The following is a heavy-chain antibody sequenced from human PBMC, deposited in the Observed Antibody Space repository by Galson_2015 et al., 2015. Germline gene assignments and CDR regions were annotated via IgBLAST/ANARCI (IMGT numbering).Heavy chain of an antibody. J-gene: IGHJ4*02. Sequence: SLRLSCAASGFTFTTYSMNWVRQAPGKGLEWVSTSGRSRVLRFYAGSVKGRFTISRDNAKNSLYLEMNNLRAEDTAVYYCARGEDYGDYYYYFDLWGQGTLVTVSS. CDR1: GFTFTTYS. V-gene: IGHV3-21*01. CDR2: SGRSRVLR. CDR3: ARGEDYGDYYYYFDL. D-gene: IGHD4-17*01.